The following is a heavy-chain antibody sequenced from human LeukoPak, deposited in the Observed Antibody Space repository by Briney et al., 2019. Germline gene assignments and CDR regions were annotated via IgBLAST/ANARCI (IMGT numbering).Heavy chain of an antibody. CDR2: LNPNSGDT. D-gene: IGHD6-13*01. CDR1: GYTFTNYD. Sequence: ASVKVSCKASGYTFTNYDINWVRQATGQGPEWRAWLNPNSGDTGFAQKFQGRLTITRDTSINTAYMELSSLGSEDTAVYYCARGVPSSWSGDEYFQHWGQGTLVTVSS. J-gene: IGHJ1*01. CDR3: ARGVPSSWSGDEYFQH. V-gene: IGHV1-8*03.